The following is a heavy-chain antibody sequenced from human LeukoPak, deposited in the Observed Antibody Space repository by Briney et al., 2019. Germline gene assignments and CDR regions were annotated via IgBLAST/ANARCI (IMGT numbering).Heavy chain of an antibody. CDR1: GGSISSGSYY. D-gene: IGHD3-10*01. Sequence: PSQTLSLTCTVSGGSISSGSYYWSWIRQPAGKGLEWIGRIYTSGSTNYNPSLKSRVTISVDTSKNQFSLKLSSVTAADTAVYYCARSWKTYYYGSAQYNWFDPWGQGTLVTVSS. CDR2: IYTSGST. CDR3: ARSWKTYYYGSAQYNWFDP. V-gene: IGHV4-61*02. J-gene: IGHJ5*02.